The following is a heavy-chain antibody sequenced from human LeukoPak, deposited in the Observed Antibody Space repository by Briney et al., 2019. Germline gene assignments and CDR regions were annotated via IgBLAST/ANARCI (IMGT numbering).Heavy chain of an antibody. CDR3: AKCSAGNCDIDY. J-gene: IGHJ4*02. CDR2: IWFDGSQT. V-gene: IGHV3-30*02. Sequence: GGSLRLSCAASGFSFSSYGMHGVRQAPGKGLEWRTFIWFDGSQTYYAASVKGRFTISRDNSKNTLYLQMNSLRTEDTAMYCCAKCSAGNCDIDYWGQGTLVTVSS. CDR1: GFSFSSYG. D-gene: IGHD2-15*01.